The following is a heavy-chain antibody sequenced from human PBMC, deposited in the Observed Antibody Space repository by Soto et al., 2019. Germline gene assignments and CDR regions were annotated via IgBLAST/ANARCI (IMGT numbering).Heavy chain of an antibody. V-gene: IGHV3-7*05. D-gene: IGHD2-15*01. CDR2: INQDGSAK. J-gene: IGHJ4*02. CDR3: GRGFGGTH. CDR1: GFTFNNSY. Sequence: EVQLVESGGGLVQPGGSLRLSCAASGFTFNNSYMVWVRQAPGRGLEWVANINQDGSAKYYVDSVKGRFTISRDNAQSSLYLQINSLRAEDTATYYCGRGFGGTHWGQGSLVTVSS.